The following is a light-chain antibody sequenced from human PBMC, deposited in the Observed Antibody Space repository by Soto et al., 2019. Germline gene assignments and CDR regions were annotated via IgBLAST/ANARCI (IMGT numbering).Light chain of an antibody. CDR2: DVT. Sequence: QSALTQPASVSGSPGQSIPISCTGTSSDVGGYNHVSWDQQHPGKAPKLMIYDVTDRPSGVSNRFSGSKSGNTASLAISVLQAEDEADYYCNSYTSTNTLVFGGGTKLTVL. CDR3: NSYTSTNTLV. CDR1: SSDVGGYNH. V-gene: IGLV2-14*03. J-gene: IGLJ2*01.